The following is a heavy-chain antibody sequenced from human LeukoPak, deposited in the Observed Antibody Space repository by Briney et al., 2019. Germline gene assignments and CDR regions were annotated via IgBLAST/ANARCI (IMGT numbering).Heavy chain of an antibody. V-gene: IGHV3-11*06. D-gene: IGHD1-1*01. CDR1: GFTFSDCY. CDR2: TSSSSSYT. CDR3: ARGTGTTAYFDY. Sequence: PGVSLRLSCEASGFTFSDCYMSWVRQAPGKGLEWVSYTSSSSSYTKYADSVKGRFTISRDNAKNSLYLQVNSLRAEDTAVYYCARGTGTTAYFDYWGQGTLVTVS. J-gene: IGHJ4*02.